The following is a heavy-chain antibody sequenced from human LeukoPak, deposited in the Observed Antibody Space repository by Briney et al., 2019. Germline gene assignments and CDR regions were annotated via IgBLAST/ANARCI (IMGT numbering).Heavy chain of an antibody. J-gene: IGHJ4*02. CDR1: GFTFNA. V-gene: IGHV3-23*01. CDR2: ISGSGGTT. CDR3: AAQKRGTSRPYYFDY. Sequence: PGGSLRLSCAASGFTFNAMSWVRQAPGKGLEWVSTISGSGGTTYYADSVKGRFSISRDNSKNTLYLHMNSLRAEDTAVYYCAAQKRGTSRPYYFDYWGQGTLLTVSS. D-gene: IGHD3-16*02.